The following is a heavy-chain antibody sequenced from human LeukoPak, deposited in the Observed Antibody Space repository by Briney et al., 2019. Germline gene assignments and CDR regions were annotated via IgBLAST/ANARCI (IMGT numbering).Heavy chain of an antibody. J-gene: IGHJ4*02. CDR2: ISSSGSTI. D-gene: IGHD6-19*01. Sequence: GGSLRLSCAASGFTLTTYTMNWVRQAPGKGLEWVSYISSSGSTIYYADSVKGRFTISRDNAKNSLYLQMNSLRAEDTAVYYCARDAVSGWATSLDYWGQGTLVTVSS. V-gene: IGHV3-48*04. CDR3: ARDAVSGWATSLDY. CDR1: GFTLTTYT.